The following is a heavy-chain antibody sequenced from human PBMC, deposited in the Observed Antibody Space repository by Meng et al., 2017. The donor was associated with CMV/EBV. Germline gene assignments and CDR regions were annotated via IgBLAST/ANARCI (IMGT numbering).Heavy chain of an antibody. CDR3: ARDRVPTNWNDVYNWFDP. Sequence: GGSLRLSCAASGFTFSSYGMHWVRQAPGKGLEWVAFIRYDGSNKYYADSVKGRFTISRDNSKNTLYLQMNSLRAEDTAVYYCARDRVPTNWNDVYNWFDPWGQGTLVTVSS. CDR2: IRYDGSNK. CDR1: GFTFSSYG. J-gene: IGHJ5*02. D-gene: IGHD1-1*01. V-gene: IGHV3-30*02.